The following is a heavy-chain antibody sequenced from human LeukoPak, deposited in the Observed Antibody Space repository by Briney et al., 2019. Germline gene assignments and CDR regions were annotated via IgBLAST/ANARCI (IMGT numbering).Heavy chain of an antibody. Sequence: PSETLSLTCTVSGGSISSGSYYWSWIRQPAGKGLEWIGRIYTNGSTNYNPSLKTRVTISVDTSKTQFSLKLSSVTAADTAVYYCASSIAAFFDYWGQGTLVTVSS. D-gene: IGHD6-6*01. CDR3: ASSIAAFFDY. CDR1: GGSISSGSYY. CDR2: IYTNGST. V-gene: IGHV4-61*02. J-gene: IGHJ4*02.